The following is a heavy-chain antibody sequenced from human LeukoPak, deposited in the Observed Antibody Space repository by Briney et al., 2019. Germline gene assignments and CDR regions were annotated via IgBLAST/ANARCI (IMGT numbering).Heavy chain of an antibody. Sequence: NPSETLSLTCTVSGGSISCGDYYWSWIRQPPGKGLEWIGYIYYSGSTYYNPSLKSRVTISVDTSKNQFSLKLSSVTAADTAVYYCATKHSGSYSFDYWGQGTLVTVSS. V-gene: IGHV4-30-4*08. J-gene: IGHJ4*02. CDR3: ATKHSGSYSFDY. CDR2: IYYSGST. D-gene: IGHD1-26*01. CDR1: GGSISCGDYY.